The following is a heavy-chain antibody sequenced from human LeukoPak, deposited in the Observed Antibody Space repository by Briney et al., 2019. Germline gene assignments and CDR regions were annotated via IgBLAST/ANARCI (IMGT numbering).Heavy chain of an antibody. CDR1: GGSFSGYY. CDR2: INHSGST. Sequence: SETLSLTCAVYGGSFSGYYWSWIRQPPGKGLEWIGEINHSGSTNYNPSLKSRVTISVDTSKNQFSLKLSSVTAADSAVYYCARVSWFPGTSYYYMDVWGKGTTVTVSS. J-gene: IGHJ6*03. CDR3: ARVSWFPGTSYYYMDV. D-gene: IGHD1-1*01. V-gene: IGHV4-34*01.